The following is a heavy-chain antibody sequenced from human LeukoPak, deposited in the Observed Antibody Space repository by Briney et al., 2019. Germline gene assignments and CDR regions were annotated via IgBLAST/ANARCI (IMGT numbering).Heavy chain of an antibody. D-gene: IGHD2-21*01. CDR1: GFTFSGSA. J-gene: IGHJ3*02. CDR2: IRSKANSYAT. CDR3: AKLMRHMREDVYDI. V-gene: IGHV3-73*01. Sequence: GGSLRLSCAASGFTFSGSAMHWVRQASGKGLEWVGRIRSKANSYATAYAASVKGRFTISRDDSKNTAYLQMNSLKTEDTAVYYCAKLMRHMREDVYDIWGQGTMVTVSS.